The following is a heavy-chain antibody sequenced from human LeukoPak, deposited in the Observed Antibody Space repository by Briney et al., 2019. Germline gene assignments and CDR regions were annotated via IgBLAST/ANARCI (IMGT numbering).Heavy chain of an antibody. J-gene: IGHJ5*02. V-gene: IGHV1-69*05. Sequence: SVKVSCKASGGTFSSYAISWVRQAPGQGLEWMGGIIPIFGTANYAQKFQGRVTITTDESTSTAYMELGSLRSEDTAVYYCARAPSGGDSTYDWFDPWGQGTLVTVSS. CDR3: ARAPSGGDSTYDWFDP. CDR2: IIPIFGTA. D-gene: IGHD2-21*02. CDR1: GGTFSSYA.